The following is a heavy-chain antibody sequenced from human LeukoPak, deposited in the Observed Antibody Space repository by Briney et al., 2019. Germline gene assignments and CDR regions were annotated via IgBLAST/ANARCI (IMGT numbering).Heavy chain of an antibody. J-gene: IGHJ4*02. CDR2: INPSGGST. D-gene: IGHD3-22*01. Sequence: ASVKVSFQASGYTFTSYYMHWVRQAPGQGLEWMGIINPSGGSTSYAQKFQGRVTMTRDTSTSTVYMELSSLRSEDTAVYYCARPREYYYDSSGYIDYWGQGTLVTVSS. CDR3: ARPREYYYDSSGYIDY. CDR1: GYTFTSYY. V-gene: IGHV1-46*01.